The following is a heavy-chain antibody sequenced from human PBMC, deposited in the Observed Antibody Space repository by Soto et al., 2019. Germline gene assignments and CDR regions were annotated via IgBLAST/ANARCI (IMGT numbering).Heavy chain of an antibody. CDR3: ASGTSQYYDFWSGYLELDY. CDR1: GGTFSSYA. V-gene: IGHV1-69*13. Sequence: ASVKVSCKASGGTFSSYAISWVRQAPGQGLEWMGGIIPIFGTANYAQKFQGRVTITADESTSTAYMELSSLRSEDTAVYYCASGTSQYYDFWSGYLELDYWGQGTLVTVSS. J-gene: IGHJ4*02. CDR2: IIPIFGTA. D-gene: IGHD3-3*01.